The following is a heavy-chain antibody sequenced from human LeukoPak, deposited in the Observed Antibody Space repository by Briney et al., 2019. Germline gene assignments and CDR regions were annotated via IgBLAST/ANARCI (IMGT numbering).Heavy chain of an antibody. V-gene: IGHV3-23*01. D-gene: IGHD6-13*01. J-gene: IGHJ4*02. CDR3: AKEPAAGGGFDY. CDR2: ISGSGGST. Sequence: GGSLRLSCAASGFTFSSYSMNWIRQAPGKGLEWVSGISGSGGSTYYADSVKGRFTISRDNSKNTLNLQMNSLRAEDTAVYYCAKEPAAGGGFDYWGQGTLVTVSS. CDR1: GFTFSSYS.